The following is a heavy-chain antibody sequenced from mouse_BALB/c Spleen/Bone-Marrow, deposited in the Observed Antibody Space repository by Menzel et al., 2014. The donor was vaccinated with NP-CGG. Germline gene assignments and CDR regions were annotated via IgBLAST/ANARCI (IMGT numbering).Heavy chain of an antibody. V-gene: IGHV7-1*02. CDR1: GFTFSDFY. D-gene: IGHD1-1*01. Sequence: EVKVEESGGGLVQPGGSLRLSCATSGFTFSDFYMEWVRQPPGKRLEWIAASRNKANDYTTEYSASVKGRFIVSRDTSQSILYLQMNALRAEDTAIYYCARDYYGSSYWYFDVWGAGTTVTDSS. J-gene: IGHJ1*01. CDR2: SRNKANDYTT. CDR3: ARDYYGSSYWYFDV.